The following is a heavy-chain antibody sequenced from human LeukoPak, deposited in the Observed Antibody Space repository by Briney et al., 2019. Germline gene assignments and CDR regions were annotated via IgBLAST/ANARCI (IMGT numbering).Heavy chain of an antibody. V-gene: IGHV1-2*02. CDR2: INPNSGGT. J-gene: IGHJ3*02. Sequence: GASVNVSCKASGYTFTGYFLHWLRQAPAQGLDWMGLINPNSGGTNYAQKFHGRVTMTRDTSISAAYMDLSSLRFDDTAVYYCARVSSASGAFDIWGQGTMVTVSS. CDR1: GYTFTGYF. D-gene: IGHD6-25*01. CDR3: ARVSSASGAFDI.